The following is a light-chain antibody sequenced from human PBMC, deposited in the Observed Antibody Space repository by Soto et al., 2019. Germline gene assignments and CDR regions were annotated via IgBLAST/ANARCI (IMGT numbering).Light chain of an antibody. Sequence: EIVLTQSPGTMSLSPGERATLSCRASQSVSFTSLAWYQQKPGQPPRLLIYGASSRATGIPDRFSGSGSGTDFTLTISRLEPEDFAVYYCQPYGSAPETFGQGTKVEIK. CDR2: GAS. CDR1: QSVSFTS. V-gene: IGKV3-20*01. CDR3: QPYGSAPET. J-gene: IGKJ1*01.